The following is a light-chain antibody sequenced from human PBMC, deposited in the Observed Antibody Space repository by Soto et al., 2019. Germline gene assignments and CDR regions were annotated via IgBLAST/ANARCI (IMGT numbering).Light chain of an antibody. J-gene: IGKJ5*01. V-gene: IGKV3-20*01. CDR1: QSVSSSY. CDR2: GAS. Sequence: EIVLTQSPGTLSLSPGERATLSCRASQSVSSSYLAWYLQQPGQAPMLLIYGASSRATGIPDRFSGSGSGTDFTLTISRLEPEVFAVYYCQKYGSSSSTFGQGTRLEIK. CDR3: QKYGSSSST.